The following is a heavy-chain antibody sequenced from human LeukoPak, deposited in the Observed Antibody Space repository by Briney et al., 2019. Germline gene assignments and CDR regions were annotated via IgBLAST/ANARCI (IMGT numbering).Heavy chain of an antibody. CDR3: ARGGRGSASAPTEPNF. Sequence: SETLSLTCAVYGGSFSGYYWSWIRQPPGKGLEWVGEINHSGSTNYNPSLKSRVTISVDTSKNQFSLKLSSVTAADTAVYYCARGGRGSASAPTEPNF. D-gene: IGHD3-10*01. V-gene: IGHV4-34*01. CDR2: INHSGST. J-gene: IGHJ1*01. CDR1: GGSFSGYY.